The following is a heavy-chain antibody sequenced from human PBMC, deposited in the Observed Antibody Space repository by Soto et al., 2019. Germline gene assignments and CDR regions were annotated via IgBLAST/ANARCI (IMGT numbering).Heavy chain of an antibody. CDR3: VRQGIGFLHGLVDV. CDR1: SGPSKSHN. V-gene: IGHV4-59*08. J-gene: IGHJ6*01. D-gene: IGHD3-10*01. Sequence: QVQVQQSGPGLVKPSETLSLTCTVSSGPSKSHNWGWIRQPPGRGLEWIGYVYDTWSTSYNPSLKSRVTVSAYTPTNRISLTLRFVTAADTAVYYCVRQGIGFLHGLVDVWGQGTTVIVSS. CDR2: VYDTWST.